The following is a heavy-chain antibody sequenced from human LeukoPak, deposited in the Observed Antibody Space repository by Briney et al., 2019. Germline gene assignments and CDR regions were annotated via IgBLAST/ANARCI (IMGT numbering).Heavy chain of an antibody. Sequence: GGSLRLSCAGSGFSFNYYDMNWVRQAPGKGLEWVSSISPKSDFIYYSDSVRGRFTISRDNAENSLYLQMNSLRAEDTAVYYCARADCSSSTCYLRRSWFDPWGQGTPVTVSS. V-gene: IGHV3-21*01. CDR2: ISPKSDFI. D-gene: IGHD2-2*01. J-gene: IGHJ5*02. CDR3: ARADCSSSTCYLRRSWFDP. CDR1: GFSFNYYD.